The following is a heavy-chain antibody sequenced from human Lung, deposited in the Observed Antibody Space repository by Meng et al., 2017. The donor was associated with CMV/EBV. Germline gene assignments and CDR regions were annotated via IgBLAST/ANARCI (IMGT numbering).Heavy chain of an antibody. D-gene: IGHD6-6*01. CDR3: AAGPPSSSSSFFDY. J-gene: IGHJ4*02. CDR2: IYYSGST. Sequence: SETLSLXXTVSGGSVISGSYYWSWIRQPPGKGLEWIGYIYYSGSTNYNPSLKSRVTMSIDTSKNQFSLKLSSVTPADTAVYYCAAGPPSSSSSFFDYWGQRPLVTVSS. CDR1: GGSVISGSYY. V-gene: IGHV4-61*01.